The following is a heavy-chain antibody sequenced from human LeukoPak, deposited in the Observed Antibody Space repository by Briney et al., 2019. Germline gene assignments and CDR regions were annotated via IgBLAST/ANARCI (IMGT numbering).Heavy chain of an antibody. V-gene: IGHV1-18*01. CDR3: ARDRGIAARPFRFDP. J-gene: IGHJ5*02. D-gene: IGHD6-6*01. CDR2: ISAYNGNT. Sequence: ASVKVSCKASGYTFTSYGISWVRQAPGQGLEWMGWISAYNGNTNYAQKLQGRVTMTTDTSTSTADMELRSLRSDDTAVYYCARDRGIAARPFRFDPWGQGTLVTVSS. CDR1: GYTFTSYG.